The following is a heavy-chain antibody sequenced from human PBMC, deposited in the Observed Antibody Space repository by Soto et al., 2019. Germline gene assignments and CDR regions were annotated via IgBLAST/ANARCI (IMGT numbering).Heavy chain of an antibody. V-gene: IGHV4-34*01. CDR3: ARAPSGRDFWSGYYFYYMDV. Sequence: SETLSLTCAVYGGSFSGYYWSWIRQPPGKGLEWIGEVNHSGSTNYNPSLKSRVTISVDTSKNQFSLKLSSVTAADTAVYYCARAPSGRDFWSGYYFYYMDVWGKGTTVTVSS. CDR2: VNHSGST. D-gene: IGHD3-3*01. CDR1: GGSFSGYY. J-gene: IGHJ6*03.